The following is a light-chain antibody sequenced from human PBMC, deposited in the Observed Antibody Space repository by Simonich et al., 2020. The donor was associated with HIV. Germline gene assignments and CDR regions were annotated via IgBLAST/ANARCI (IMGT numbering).Light chain of an antibody. Sequence: EIVMTQSPATLSVSPGERATLSCRASQSVGSNLALYQQKPGQAPRLLVYGASTRATGIPARFSGSGSGTEFTLTISSMQSEDFAVYYCQQYGSSPYTFGQGTKLEIK. CDR1: QSVGSN. CDR2: GAS. V-gene: IGKV3-15*01. J-gene: IGKJ2*01. CDR3: QQYGSSPYT.